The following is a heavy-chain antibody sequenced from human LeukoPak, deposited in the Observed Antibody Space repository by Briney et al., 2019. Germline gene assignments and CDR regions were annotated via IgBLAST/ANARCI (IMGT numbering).Heavy chain of an antibody. CDR2: IYYSGST. CDR3: ARGGVGATTGTYDS. Sequence: PSETLSLTCTVSGGSISSSSYYWGWIRQPPGKGLEWIGSIYYSGSTYYNPSLKSRVTISVDTSKNQFSLKLSSVTAADTAVYYCARGGVGATTGTYDSWGQGIPVTVSS. D-gene: IGHD1-26*01. J-gene: IGHJ4*02. CDR1: GGSISSSSYY. V-gene: IGHV4-39*01.